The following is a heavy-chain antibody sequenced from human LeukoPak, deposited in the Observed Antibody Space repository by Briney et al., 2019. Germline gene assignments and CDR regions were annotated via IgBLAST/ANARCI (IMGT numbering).Heavy chain of an antibody. CDR1: GYTFTGYY. Sequence: ASVKVSCKASGYTFTGYYMHWVRQAPGQGLEWMEWINPNSGGTNYAQKFQGRVTMTRDTSISTAYMELSRLRSDDTAVYYCARRGLGKVDYYFDYWGQGTLVTVSS. D-gene: IGHD7-27*01. J-gene: IGHJ4*02. CDR3: ARRGLGKVDYYFDY. CDR2: INPNSGGT. V-gene: IGHV1-2*02.